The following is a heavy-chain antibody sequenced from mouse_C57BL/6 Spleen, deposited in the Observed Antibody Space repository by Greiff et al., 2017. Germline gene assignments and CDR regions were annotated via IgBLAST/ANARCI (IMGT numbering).Heavy chain of an antibody. CDR3: ARYDGYYRCFDY. J-gene: IGHJ2*01. Sequence: QVQLQQSGAELAKPGASVKLSCKASGYTFTSYWMHWVKQRPGQGLEWIGYINPSSGYTKYNQKFKDKATLTADNSSSTAYMQLSSLTYEDSAVYYCARYDGYYRCFDYWGQGTTLTVSS. V-gene: IGHV1-7*01. CDR1: GYTFTSYW. CDR2: INPSSGYT. D-gene: IGHD2-3*01.